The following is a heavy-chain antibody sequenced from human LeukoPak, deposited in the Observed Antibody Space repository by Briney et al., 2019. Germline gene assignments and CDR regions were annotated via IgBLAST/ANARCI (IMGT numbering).Heavy chain of an antibody. CDR3: ARKSLAARQGYYYGMDV. D-gene: IGHD6-6*01. V-gene: IGHV1-69*13. CDR1: GGTFSSYA. J-gene: IGHJ6*02. CDR2: IIPIFGTA. Sequence: ASVKVSCKASGGTFSSYAISWVRQAPGQGLEWMGGIIPIFGTANYAQKFQGRVTITADESTSTAYMELSSLRSEDTAVYYCARKSLAARQGYYYGMDVWGQGTTVTVSS.